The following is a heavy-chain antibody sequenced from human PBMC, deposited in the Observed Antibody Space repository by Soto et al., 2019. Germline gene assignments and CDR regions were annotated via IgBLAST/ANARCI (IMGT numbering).Heavy chain of an antibody. CDR1: GFTFSDYY. Sequence: QVQLVESGGGLVKPGGSLRLSCAASGFTFSDYYMTWIRQAPGKGLEWVSYISSGGSAIYYADSVKGRFTISRDNAKNSLYLQMNTRKGEDTAVYYCARRGYCSGGSCYIRMDVWGKATTVTVSS. CDR2: ISSGGSAI. CDR3: ARRGYCSGGSCYIRMDV. V-gene: IGHV3-11*01. D-gene: IGHD2-15*01. J-gene: IGHJ6*03.